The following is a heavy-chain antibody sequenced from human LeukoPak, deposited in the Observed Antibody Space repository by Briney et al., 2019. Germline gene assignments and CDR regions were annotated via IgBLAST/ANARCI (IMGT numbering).Heavy chain of an antibody. CDR1: GYTFTSYD. CDR3: ARARREMATTQGAYYYYMDV. J-gene: IGHJ6*03. Sequence: ASVKVSCKASGYTFTSYDINWVRQATGQGLEWMGWMNPNRGNTGYAQKFQGRVTITRNTSISTAYMELSSLRSEDTAVYYCARARREMATTQGAYYYYMDVWGKGTTVTVSS. CDR2: MNPNRGNT. D-gene: IGHD5-24*01. V-gene: IGHV1-8*03.